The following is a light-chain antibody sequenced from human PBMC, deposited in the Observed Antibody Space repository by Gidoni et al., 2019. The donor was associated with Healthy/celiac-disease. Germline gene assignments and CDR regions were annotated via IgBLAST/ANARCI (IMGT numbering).Light chain of an antibody. CDR3: QQYNNWPRQT. CDR1: QSVNSN. V-gene: IGKV3-15*01. CDR2: GAS. J-gene: IGKJ1*01. Sequence: EIVMTQSPATLSVSPGERATLSCRASQSVNSNLAWYQQKPGQAPRLLIYGASTRATGIPARFSGSGSGTEFTLTISSLQSEDFAVYYCQQYNNWPRQTFXQXTKVEIK.